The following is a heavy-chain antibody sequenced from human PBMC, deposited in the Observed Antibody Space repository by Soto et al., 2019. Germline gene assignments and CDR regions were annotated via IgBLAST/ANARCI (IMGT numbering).Heavy chain of an antibody. CDR2: MYSGGST. CDR1: GGSISSDVYY. Sequence: LQLQESGPGLVKPSETLSLTCTVSGGSISSDVYYWGWIRQPPGKGLEWIGSMYSGGSTYYNPSVKSRVTMSVDTSKNQLSLKLSSVTAADTAAYYCARSAGIAVAGHDYWGQGTLVTVSS. V-gene: IGHV4-39*01. D-gene: IGHD6-19*01. CDR3: ARSAGIAVAGHDY. J-gene: IGHJ4*02.